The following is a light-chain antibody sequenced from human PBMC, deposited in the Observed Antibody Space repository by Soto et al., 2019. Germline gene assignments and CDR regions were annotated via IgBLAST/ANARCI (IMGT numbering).Light chain of an antibody. CDR1: QSISRD. Sequence: DIHMTQSPFSLSASVVDRVRMGGLASQSISRDLNWYQQKPGKAPNLLIYAASTLESGVPSRFSGSGSGTDFTLTISSLQLEDFATYYCQQNYSTPLAFGGGTKVDIK. J-gene: IGKJ4*01. CDR2: AAS. CDR3: QQNYSTPLA. V-gene: IGKV1-39*01.